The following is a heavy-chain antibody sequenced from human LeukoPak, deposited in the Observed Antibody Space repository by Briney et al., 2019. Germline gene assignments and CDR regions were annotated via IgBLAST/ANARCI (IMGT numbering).Heavy chain of an antibody. CDR1: GGTFSSYA. CDR3: ARPKLLWFGELFPLDY. D-gene: IGHD3-10*01. Sequence: SVKVSCKASGGTFSSYAISWVRQAPGQGLEWMGGIIPIFGTANYAQKFQGRVTITADESTSTAYMELSSLRSEDTAVCYCARPKLLWFGELFPLDYWGQGTLVTVSS. CDR2: IIPIFGTA. V-gene: IGHV1-69*01. J-gene: IGHJ4*02.